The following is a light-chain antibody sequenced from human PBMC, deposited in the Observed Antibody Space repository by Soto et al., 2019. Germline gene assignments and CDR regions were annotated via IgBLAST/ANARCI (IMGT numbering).Light chain of an antibody. CDR3: AAWDDSRNGPQ. J-gene: IGLJ3*02. CDR2: NNN. V-gene: IGLV1-44*01. Sequence: QSVLTQPPSASGTPGQRVTISCSGSGTNIGINTVNWYQQLPVTAPKLLIYNNNQRSSGVSDRFSGSKSGASASLAISGLHSEDEGHYFCAAWDDSRNGPQFGGGTQLTVL. CDR1: GTNIGINT.